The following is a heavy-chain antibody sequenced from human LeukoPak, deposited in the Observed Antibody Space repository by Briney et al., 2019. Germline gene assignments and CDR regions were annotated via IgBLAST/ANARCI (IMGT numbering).Heavy chain of an antibody. CDR2: INPNSGGT. D-gene: IGHD2-8*01. V-gene: IGHV1-2*02. Sequence: ASVKVSCKASGYTSTGYYMHWVRQAPGQGLEWMGWINPNSGGTNYAQKFQGRVTMTRDTSISTAYMELSRLRSDDTAVYYCAREAPVFQDAFDIWGQGTMVTVSS. CDR1: GYTSTGYY. CDR3: AREAPVFQDAFDI. J-gene: IGHJ3*02.